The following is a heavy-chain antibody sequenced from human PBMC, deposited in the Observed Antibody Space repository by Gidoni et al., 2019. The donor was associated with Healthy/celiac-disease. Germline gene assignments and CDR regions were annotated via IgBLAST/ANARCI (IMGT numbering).Heavy chain of an antibody. V-gene: IGHV3-30-3*01. Sequence: QVQLVESGGGVVQPGRSLRLSCAASGFPFSSYAMHWVRQAPGKGLEWVAVISYDGSNKYYADSVKGRFTISRDNSKNTLYLQMNSLRAEDTAVYYCARAPYYYDSSGSPFQHWGQGTLVTVSS. CDR1: GFPFSSYA. CDR3: ARAPYYYDSSGSPFQH. D-gene: IGHD3-22*01. CDR2: ISYDGSNK. J-gene: IGHJ1*01.